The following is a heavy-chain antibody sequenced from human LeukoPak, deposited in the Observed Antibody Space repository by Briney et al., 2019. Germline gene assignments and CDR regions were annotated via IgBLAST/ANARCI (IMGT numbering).Heavy chain of an antibody. V-gene: IGHV3-23*01. CDR3: AKGLREYDFWSGYAT. J-gene: IGHJ5*02. CDR1: GFTFSSYA. D-gene: IGHD3-3*01. CDR2: ISVSGGSP. Sequence: GGSLRLSCAASGFTFSSYAMMWVRQAPGKGLDWVSTISVSGGSPNYADSVKGRFTISRDNSKNTLFLQMNSLRAEDTALYYCAKGLREYDFWSGYATWGQGTLVTVSS.